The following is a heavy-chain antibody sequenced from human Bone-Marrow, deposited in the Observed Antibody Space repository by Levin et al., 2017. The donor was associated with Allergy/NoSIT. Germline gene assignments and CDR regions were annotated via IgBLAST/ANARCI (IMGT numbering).Heavy chain of an antibody. V-gene: IGHV4-31*03. Sequence: PSETLSLTCSVSGGSISSGGYYWTWIRQHPDWGLQWLGYIFYSGTTYYSPSLKSRVSISVDTSKNQFSLRLTSVTAADTAVYFCAREDRSGSFDVWGQGTVVTVSS. CDR1: GGSISSGGYY. J-gene: IGHJ3*01. D-gene: IGHD3-10*01. CDR3: AREDRSGSFDV. CDR2: IFYSGTT.